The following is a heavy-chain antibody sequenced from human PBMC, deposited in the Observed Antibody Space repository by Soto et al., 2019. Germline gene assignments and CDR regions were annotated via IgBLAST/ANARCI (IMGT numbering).Heavy chain of an antibody. Sequence: GGSLRLSCAASGFTFSSYSMNWVRQAPGKGLEWVSYISSSSSTIYYADSVKGRFTISRDNAKNSLYLQMNSLRDEDTAVYYCARDQGLRITMVRGVPVWGQGTTVTVSS. J-gene: IGHJ6*02. CDR3: ARDQGLRITMVRGVPV. D-gene: IGHD3-10*01. CDR1: GFTFSSYS. V-gene: IGHV3-48*02. CDR2: ISSSSSTI.